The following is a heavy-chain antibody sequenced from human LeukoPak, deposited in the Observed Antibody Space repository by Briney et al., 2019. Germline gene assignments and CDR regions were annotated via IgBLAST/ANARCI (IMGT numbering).Heavy chain of an antibody. CDR2: IYHSGST. CDR3: ARWFGELIYYYYYYMDV. J-gene: IGHJ6*03. CDR1: GYSISSGYY. Sequence: SETLSLTCTVSGYSISSGYYWGWIRQPPGKGLEWIGSIYHSGSTYYNPSLKSRVTISVDTSKNQFSPKLSSVTAADTAVYYCARWFGELIYYYYYYMDVWGKGTTVTVSS. V-gene: IGHV4-38-2*02. D-gene: IGHD3-10*01.